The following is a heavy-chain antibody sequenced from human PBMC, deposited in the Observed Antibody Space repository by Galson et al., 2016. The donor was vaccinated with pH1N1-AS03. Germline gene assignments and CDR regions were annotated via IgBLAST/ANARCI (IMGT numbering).Heavy chain of an antibody. CDR1: GFTFRNYA. CDR3: AKESSGWAHDAFDI. CDR2: ISVRGGIT. Sequence: SLRLSCAASGFTFRNYAMSWVRQAPGKGLEWVSGISVRGGITFYADSVKGRFTISRDNSKNTLYLQMNSLRAEDTAVYYCAKESSGWAHDAFDIWGQGTMVTVSS. V-gene: IGHV3-23*01. J-gene: IGHJ3*02. D-gene: IGHD6-19*01.